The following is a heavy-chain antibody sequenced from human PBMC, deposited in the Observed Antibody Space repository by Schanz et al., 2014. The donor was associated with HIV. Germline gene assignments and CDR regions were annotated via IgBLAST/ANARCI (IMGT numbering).Heavy chain of an antibody. V-gene: IGHV4-34*01. CDR2: VTDDGRSADGSR. Sequence: QVRLQQWGAGLLKPSETLSLTCAVYGGSFSGNVWSWIRQPPGKGLEWIGEVTDDGRSADGSRDYNPSLKSRVPISIDTSKRQFSLKLSSVTAADTAVYYCARGIRRHCNSPSCNTGWFDPWGQGTLVTVSS. CDR1: GGSFSGNV. CDR3: ARGIRRHCNSPSCNTGWFDP. D-gene: IGHD2-2*02. J-gene: IGHJ5*02.